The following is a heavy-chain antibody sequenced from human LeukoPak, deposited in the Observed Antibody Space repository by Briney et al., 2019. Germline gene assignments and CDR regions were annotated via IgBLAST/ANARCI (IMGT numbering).Heavy chain of an antibody. D-gene: IGHD1-26*01. Sequence: GGSLRLSCAASGFTFDDYGMSWVRQAPGKGLEWVSGINWNGGSTGYADSVKGRFTISRDNAKNSLYLQMSSLRAEDTALYYCARTGSYFALTDYWGQGTLVTVSS. CDR2: INWNGGST. V-gene: IGHV3-20*04. CDR3: ARTGSYFALTDY. CDR1: GFTFDDYG. J-gene: IGHJ4*02.